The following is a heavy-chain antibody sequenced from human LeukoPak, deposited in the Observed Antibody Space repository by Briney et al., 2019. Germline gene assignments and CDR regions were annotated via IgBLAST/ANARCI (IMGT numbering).Heavy chain of an antibody. Sequence: SETLSLTCTVSGGSLSSYYWSWIRQPPGKGLEWIGYIYYSGSTKYNPSLKSRVTISVDTSKNQFSLKLNSVTAADTAVYYCARSRAYVNLSWFDPWGQGTLVTVSS. J-gene: IGHJ5*02. V-gene: IGHV4-59*08. D-gene: IGHD3-10*02. CDR2: IYYSGST. CDR3: ARSRAYVNLSWFDP. CDR1: GGSLSSYY.